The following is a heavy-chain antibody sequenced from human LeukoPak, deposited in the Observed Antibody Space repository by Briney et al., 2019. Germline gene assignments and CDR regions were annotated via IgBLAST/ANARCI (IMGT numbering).Heavy chain of an antibody. CDR2: IDPDGSHQ. CDR1: GFTFSSYA. CDR3: ARDGGRREDY. V-gene: IGHV3-7*01. Sequence: PGGSLRLSCAASGFTFSSYAMSWVRQAPGKGLEWVANIDPDGSHQYYVDSVKGRFTISKDNAKNSLYLQMNSLRAEDTAVYYCARDGGRREDYWGQGALVTVSS. J-gene: IGHJ4*02. D-gene: IGHD2-15*01.